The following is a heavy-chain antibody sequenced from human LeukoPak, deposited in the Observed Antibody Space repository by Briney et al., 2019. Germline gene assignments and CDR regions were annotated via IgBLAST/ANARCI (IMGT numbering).Heavy chain of an antibody. J-gene: IGHJ4*02. V-gene: IGHV4-34*01. Sequence: SETLSLTCAVYGASYNAYYWTWIRQPPGKGLEWIGEINHSGSTTYNPSLNNRVTISVDTSKNQFSLKLTSVTAADTAVYYCARPHYGSGSLDSWGQGTLVTVSS. CDR1: GASYNAYY. D-gene: IGHD3-10*01. CDR3: ARPHYGSGSLDS. CDR2: INHSGST.